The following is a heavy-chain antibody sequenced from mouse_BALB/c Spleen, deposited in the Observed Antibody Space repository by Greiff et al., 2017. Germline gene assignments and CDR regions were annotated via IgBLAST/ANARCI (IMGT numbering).Heavy chain of an antibody. CDR3: ARFGYDEAY. CDR2: INPSTGYT. CDR1: GYTFTSYW. D-gene: IGHD2-2*01. V-gene: IGHV1-7*01. J-gene: IGHJ3*01. Sequence: QVQLKQSGAELAKPGASVKMSCKASGYTFTSYWMHWVKQRPGQGLEWIGYINPSTGYTEYNQKFKDKATLTADKSSSTAYMQLSSLTSEDSAVYYCARFGYDEAYWGQGTLVTVSA.